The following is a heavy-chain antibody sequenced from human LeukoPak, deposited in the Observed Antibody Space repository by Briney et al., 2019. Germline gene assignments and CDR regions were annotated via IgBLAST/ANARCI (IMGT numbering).Heavy chain of an antibody. V-gene: IGHV3-9*01. CDR3: TKDNSIGSGPSGGLL. D-gene: IGHD2-15*01. CDR2: INWNSGRV. CDR1: GFTFDDYA. J-gene: IGHJ4*02. Sequence: PGGSLRLSCAASGFTFDDYAMHWVRQAPGKGLEWVSGINWNSGRVGYADSVKGRFAISRDNAKNSLYLQMNSLRPEDTAFYYCTKDNSIGSGPSGGLLWGQGTLVTVSS.